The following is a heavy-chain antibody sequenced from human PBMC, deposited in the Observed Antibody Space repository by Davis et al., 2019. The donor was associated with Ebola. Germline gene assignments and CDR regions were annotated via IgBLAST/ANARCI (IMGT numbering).Heavy chain of an antibody. V-gene: IGHV3-7*01. D-gene: IGHD3-22*01. Sequence: GESLKISCAASGFTVSSNYMSWVRQAPGKGLEWVANIKQDESEKNYVDSVKGRFTVSRDNAKDSLYLQMNSLRAEDTAVYYCARDKRVVITKWDYYYYGMDVWGQGTTVTVSS. CDR1: GFTVSSNY. CDR2: IKQDESEK. J-gene: IGHJ6*02. CDR3: ARDKRVVITKWDYYYYGMDV.